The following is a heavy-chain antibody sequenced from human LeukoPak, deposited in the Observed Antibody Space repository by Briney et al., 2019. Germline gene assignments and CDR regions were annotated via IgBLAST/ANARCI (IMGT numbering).Heavy chain of an antibody. V-gene: IGHV5-51*01. J-gene: IGHJ3*02. CDR1: RYSFTSYW. CDR2: SYPGDSDT. CDR3: ARRRREGAFDI. D-gene: IGHD1-26*01. Sequence: GESLKISCKGSRYSFTSYWISWGRQMPEKGLEWMGISYPGDSDTRYSPSFQGQVTISADKSISTAYLQWSSLKASDTAMYYCARRRREGAFDIWGQGTMVTVSS.